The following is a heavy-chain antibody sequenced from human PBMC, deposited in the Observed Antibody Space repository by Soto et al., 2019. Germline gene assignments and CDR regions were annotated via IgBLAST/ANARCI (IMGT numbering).Heavy chain of an antibody. V-gene: IGHV2-5*02. D-gene: IGHD3-10*01. CDR1: GFSLSTYRLG. J-gene: IGHJ4*02. CDR2: MYWDDDK. Sequence: QITLKESGPTLVKPTQTLTLTCSFSGFSLSTYRLGVGSIRQPPEKAQEWLALMYWDDDKRYSPSLKNRLTITKDTSKNHVVLTMTNADPVDTATYYCVHTSGSGNSACFVYWGQGTLVTVSS. CDR3: VHTSGSGNSACFVY.